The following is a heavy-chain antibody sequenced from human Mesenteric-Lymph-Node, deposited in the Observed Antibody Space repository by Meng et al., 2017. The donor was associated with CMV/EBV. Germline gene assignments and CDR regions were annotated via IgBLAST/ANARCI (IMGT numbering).Heavy chain of an antibody. Sequence: SLTCTGSGGSISNNKWWSWVRQSPGKGLEWIGEIYHSGSAGYNPSLKSRVTMSVDKSKNQFFLRLTSVTAADTAVYYCARLDTWFDSWGQGTLVTVSS. CDR1: GGSISNNKW. J-gene: IGHJ5*01. V-gene: IGHV4-4*02. D-gene: IGHD3/OR15-3a*01. CDR2: IYHSGSA. CDR3: ARLDTWFDS.